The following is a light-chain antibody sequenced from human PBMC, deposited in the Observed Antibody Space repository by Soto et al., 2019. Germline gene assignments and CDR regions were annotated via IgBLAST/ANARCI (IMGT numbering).Light chain of an antibody. CDR1: TGAVTSNHY. Sequence: QTVVTQEPSLTVSPGGTVSLTCGSSTGAVTSNHYPFWFQQKPGQAPRTLIYDTGNKLSWTPARFSGSLLGVKAALTLSGAQPEDEADYYCLLSYNNVRVFGGGTKLTVL. V-gene: IGLV7-46*01. J-gene: IGLJ3*02. CDR3: LLSYNNVRV. CDR2: DTG.